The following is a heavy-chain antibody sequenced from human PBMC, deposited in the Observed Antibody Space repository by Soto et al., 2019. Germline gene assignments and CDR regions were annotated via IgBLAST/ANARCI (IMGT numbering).Heavy chain of an antibody. CDR1: GFTFSSYG. CDR3: ARMPVDTYYDILTGYSKKNNWFDP. Sequence: GGSLRLSCAASGFTFSSYGMHWVRQAPGKGLEWVAVISYDGSNKYYADSVKGRFTISRDNSKNTLYLQMNSLRAEDTAMYYCARMPVDTYYDILTGYSKKNNWFDPWGQGTLVTVSS. CDR2: ISYDGSNK. D-gene: IGHD3-9*01. V-gene: IGHV3-30*03. J-gene: IGHJ5*02.